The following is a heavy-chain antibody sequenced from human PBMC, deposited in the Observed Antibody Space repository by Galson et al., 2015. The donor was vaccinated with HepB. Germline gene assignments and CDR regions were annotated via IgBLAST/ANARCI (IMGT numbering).Heavy chain of an antibody. CDR1: GGSISSSSYY. D-gene: IGHD3-9*01. Sequence: TLSLTCTVSGGSISSSSYYWGWIRQPPGKGPEWIGSIYYSGSTYYNPSLKSRVTISVDTSKNQFSLKLSSVTAADTAVYYCASDAYDILTGYSHFDYWGQGTLVTVSS. CDR2: IYYSGST. J-gene: IGHJ4*02. V-gene: IGHV4-39*01. CDR3: ASDAYDILTGYSHFDY.